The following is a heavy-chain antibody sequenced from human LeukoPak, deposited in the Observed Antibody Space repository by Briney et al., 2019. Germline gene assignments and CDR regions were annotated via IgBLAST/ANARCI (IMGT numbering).Heavy chain of an antibody. CDR1: GGSISSYY. V-gene: IGHV4-59*01. Sequence: SETLSLTCTVSGGSISSYYWSWIRQPPGKGLEWIGYIYYSGSTNYNPSLKNRVTISVDTSKNQFSLKLSSVTAADTAVYYCARVPYYYGSGSYFPIWGQGTMVTVSS. CDR2: IYYSGST. D-gene: IGHD3-10*01. CDR3: ARVPYYYGSGSYFPI. J-gene: IGHJ3*02.